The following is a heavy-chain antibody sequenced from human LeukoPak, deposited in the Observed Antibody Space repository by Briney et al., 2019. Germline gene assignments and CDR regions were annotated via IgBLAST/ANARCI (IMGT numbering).Heavy chain of an antibody. CDR2: IKQDGSEK. J-gene: IGHJ4*02. D-gene: IGHD2-15*01. V-gene: IGHV3-7*05. CDR1: GLTFSSYW. CDR3: ARGSCSGGSCYLIDN. Sequence: GGSLRLSCAASGLTFSSYWMSWVRQAPGKGLEWVANIKQDGSEKYYVDSVKGRFTISRDNAKNSLYLEMNSLRAEDTAFYYCARGSCSGGSCYLIDNWGQGSLVTVSS.